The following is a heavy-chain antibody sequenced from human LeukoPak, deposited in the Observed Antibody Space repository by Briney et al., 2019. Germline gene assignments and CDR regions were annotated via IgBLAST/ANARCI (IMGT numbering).Heavy chain of an antibody. CDR2: IYYSGST. CDR1: GGSLSSGGYY. D-gene: IGHD3-22*01. V-gene: IGHV4-31*03. Sequence: SETLSLTCTVSGGSLSSGGYYWSWIRQHPGKGLEWIGYIYYSGSTYYNPSLKSRVTISVDTSKNQFSLKLSSVTAADTAVYYCARDHAANNHYYHSSPWGFDPWGQGTLVTVSS. J-gene: IGHJ5*02. CDR3: ARDHAANNHYYHSSPWGFDP.